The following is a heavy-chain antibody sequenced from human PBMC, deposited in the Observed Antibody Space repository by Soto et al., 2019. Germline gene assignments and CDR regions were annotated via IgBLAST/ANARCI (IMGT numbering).Heavy chain of an antibody. V-gene: IGHV5-51*01. CDR3: ARGAEYDFWSGYYPYYYYYYGMDV. CDR2: IYPGDSDT. D-gene: IGHD3-3*01. CDR1: GYSFTSYW. Sequence: PGESLKISCKGSGYSFTSYWIGWVRQMPGKGLEWMGIIYPGDSDTRYSPSFQGQVTISADKSISTAYLQWSSLKASDTAMYYCARGAEYDFWSGYYPYYYYYYGMDVWGQGTTVTVSS. J-gene: IGHJ6*02.